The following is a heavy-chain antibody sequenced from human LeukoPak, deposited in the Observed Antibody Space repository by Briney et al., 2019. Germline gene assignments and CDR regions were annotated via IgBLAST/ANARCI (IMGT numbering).Heavy chain of an antibody. CDR1: GFTSSNYA. CDR2: ISGSGGST. J-gene: IGHJ3*02. Sequence: GGSLRLSCAASGFTSSNYAMSWVRQAPGKGLEWVSGISGSGGSTYYADSVKGRFTISRDNSKNTVYLQMNSLRAEDTAVYYCAKSDNSDYYLGGAFDIWGQGTMVTVSS. V-gene: IGHV3-23*01. CDR3: AKSDNSDYYLGGAFDI. D-gene: IGHD3-22*01.